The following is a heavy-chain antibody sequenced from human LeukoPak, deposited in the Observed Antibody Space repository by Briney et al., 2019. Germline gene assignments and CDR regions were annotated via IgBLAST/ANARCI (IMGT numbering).Heavy chain of an antibody. CDR1: GFTFSSYS. CDR3: ARDLEDEQYQPCDY. Sequence: GGSLRLPCAASGFTFSSYSMNWVRQAPGKGLEWVSYISSSSTIYYADSVKGRFTISRDNAKNSLYLQMNSLRAEDTAVYYCARDLEDEQYQPCDYWGQGTLVTVSS. J-gene: IGHJ4*02. D-gene: IGHD2-2*01. V-gene: IGHV3-48*01. CDR2: ISSSSTI.